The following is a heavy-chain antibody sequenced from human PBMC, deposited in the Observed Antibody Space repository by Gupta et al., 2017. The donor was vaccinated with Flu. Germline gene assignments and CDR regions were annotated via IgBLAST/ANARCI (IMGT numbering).Heavy chain of an antibody. J-gene: IGHJ6*02. CDR3: ARDYRVDYGDYAHYYYYGMDV. CDR1: GGSISSGGYY. Sequence: SQTLSLTCTVSGGSISSGGYYWSWIRQHPGKGLEWIGYIYYSGSTYYNPSLKSRVTISVDTSKNQFSLKLSSVTAADTAVYYCARDYRVDYGDYAHYYYYGMDVWGQGTTVTVSS. CDR2: IYYSGST. D-gene: IGHD4-17*01. V-gene: IGHV4-31*03.